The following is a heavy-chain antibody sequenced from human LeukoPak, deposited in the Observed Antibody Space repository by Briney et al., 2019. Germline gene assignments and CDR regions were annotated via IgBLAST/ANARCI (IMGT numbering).Heavy chain of an antibody. Sequence: PGGSLRLSCAASGFTFSSYEMNWVRQAPGKGLEWISYISSSGSTIYYADSVKGRITISRDNAKNSLYLQMNSLRVEDTAIYYCARLAVASNWFDPWGQGTLVTVSS. CDR1: GFTFSSYE. CDR3: ARLAVASNWFDP. D-gene: IGHD6-19*01. CDR2: ISSSGSTI. V-gene: IGHV3-48*03. J-gene: IGHJ5*02.